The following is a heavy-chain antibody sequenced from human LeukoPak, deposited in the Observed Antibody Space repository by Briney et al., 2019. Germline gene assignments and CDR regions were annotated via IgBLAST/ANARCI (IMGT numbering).Heavy chain of an antibody. CDR2: IYYTGST. J-gene: IGHJ4*02. CDR3: ARGSKAAPGTFDY. V-gene: IGHV4-59*01. Sequence: PSETLSLTCTVSGGSISSYYWSWIRQPPGKGLEWIGYIYYTGSTDYTPSLKSRVAISVDTSKNQFSLKLSSVTAADTAVYCCARGSKAAPGTFDYWGQGTLVTVSS. D-gene: IGHD6-13*01. CDR1: GGSISSYY.